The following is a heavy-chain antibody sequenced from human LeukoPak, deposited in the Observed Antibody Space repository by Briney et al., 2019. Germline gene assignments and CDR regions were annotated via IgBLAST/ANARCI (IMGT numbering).Heavy chain of an antibody. J-gene: IGHJ5*02. V-gene: IGHV3-74*01. CDR3: ARSVGTTTHWFDP. CDR2: INSDGSST. Sequence: PGGSLRLSCAASGNYWMHWVRQAPGKGLVWVSRINSDGSSTNYADSVKGRFTFSRDNAKNTLYLQMNSLRAEDTAVHYCARSVGTTTHWFDPWGQGTLVTVSS. CDR1: GNYW. D-gene: IGHD1-26*01.